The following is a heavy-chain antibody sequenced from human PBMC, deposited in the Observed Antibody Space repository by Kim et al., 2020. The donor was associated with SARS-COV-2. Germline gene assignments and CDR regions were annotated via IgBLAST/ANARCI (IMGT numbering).Heavy chain of an antibody. J-gene: IGHJ4*02. V-gene: IGHV6-1*01. D-gene: IGHD6-19*01. CDR2: TYYMSKWYN. CDR3: ARVGSSGWYEEEYYFDY. Sequence: SQTLSLTCAISGDSVSSNSAAWNWIRQSPSRGLEWLGRTYYMSKWYNDYAVSVKSRITINPDTSKNQFSLQLNSVTPEDTAVYYCARVGSSGWYEEEYYFDYWGQGTLVTVSS. CDR1: GDSVSSNSAA.